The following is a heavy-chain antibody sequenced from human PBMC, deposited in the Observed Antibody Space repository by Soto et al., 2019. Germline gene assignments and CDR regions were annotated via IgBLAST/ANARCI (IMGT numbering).Heavy chain of an antibody. D-gene: IGHD3-3*01. Sequence: GGSLRLSCAASGFTFSSYAMSWVRQAPGKGLEWVSAISGSGGSTYYADSVKGRFTISRDNSKNTLYLQMNSLRAEDTAVYYRAKGGDDFWSGYFLIQILGTYFDYWGQGTLVTVSS. V-gene: IGHV3-23*01. CDR2: ISGSGGST. CDR1: GFTFSSYA. J-gene: IGHJ4*02. CDR3: AKGGDDFWSGYFLIQILGTYFDY.